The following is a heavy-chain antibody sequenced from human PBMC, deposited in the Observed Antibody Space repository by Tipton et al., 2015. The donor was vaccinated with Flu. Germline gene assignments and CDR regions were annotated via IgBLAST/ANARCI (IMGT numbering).Heavy chain of an antibody. CDR3: ARRAAAVPEDQAYYFDY. CDR1: GYSFTSYW. D-gene: IGHD6-13*01. Sequence: QSGPEVKKPGESLKISCKGSGYSFTSYWIGWVRQMPGKGLEWMGIIYPGDSDTRYSPSFQGQVTISADKSISTAYLQWSSLKASDTAMYYCARRAAAVPEDQAYYFDYWGQGTLVTVSS. CDR2: IYPGDSDT. J-gene: IGHJ4*02. V-gene: IGHV5-51*03.